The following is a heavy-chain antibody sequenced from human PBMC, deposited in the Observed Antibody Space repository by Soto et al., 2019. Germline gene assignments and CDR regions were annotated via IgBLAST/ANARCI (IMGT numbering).Heavy chain of an antibody. CDR2: IITIFGTA. CDR3: ASGQIAADGTKGWDYYYHGMDV. CDR1: GGTFSSYA. V-gene: IGHV1-69*01. D-gene: IGHD6-13*01. J-gene: IGHJ6*02. Sequence: QVQLVQSGAEVKKPGSSVKVSCKASGGTFSSYAISWVRQAPEQGLEWLGGIITIFGTANYAQKLQRRVTITADASTSTAYMELSSLRSEDTAVYYCASGQIAADGTKGWDYYYHGMDVWGQGATVTVSS.